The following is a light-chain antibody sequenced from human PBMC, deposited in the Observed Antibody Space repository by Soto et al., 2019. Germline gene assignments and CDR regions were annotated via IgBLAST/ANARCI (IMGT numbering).Light chain of an antibody. CDR2: DAS. J-gene: IGKJ4*01. CDR1: QSVNSN. V-gene: IGKV3-15*01. CDR3: HQYNFWPPLT. Sequence: EIVMTQSPATLSVSPGERATLSCRASQSVNSNLAWYRQKPGQAPRLLISDASTRATGVPARFSGSASGTKFPLTHGRLQDEDSGIYYCHQYNFWPPLTFGGGTKVEIK.